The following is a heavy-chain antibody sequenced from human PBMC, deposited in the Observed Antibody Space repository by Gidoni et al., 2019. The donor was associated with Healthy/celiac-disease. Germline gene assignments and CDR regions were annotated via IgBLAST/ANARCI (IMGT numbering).Heavy chain of an antibody. Sequence: QVQLQESGPGLVKPSETLSLPCTVSGGSVSSGSYYWSWIRQPPGKGLEWLGYIYYSGSTNYNPYLKSRVNISVDTSKNQFSLKLSSVTAADTAVYSCARVYYDFWSGYSKFDYWGQGTLVTVSS. CDR1: GGSVSSGSYY. CDR2: IYYSGST. J-gene: IGHJ4*02. D-gene: IGHD3-3*01. CDR3: ARVYYDFWSGYSKFDY. V-gene: IGHV4-61*01.